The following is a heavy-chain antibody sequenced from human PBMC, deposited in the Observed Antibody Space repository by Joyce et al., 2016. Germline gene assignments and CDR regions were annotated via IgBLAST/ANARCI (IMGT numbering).Heavy chain of an antibody. Sequence: EVQLVESGGGLVQPGGSLRLSCAASGFTFSNYWMYWVRQAPGKGLVWVSHINSDGTYTSYADSVKGRFTISRDNAKNTLYMQMNSLRAEDTAVYYCARVRARFLDSKLLDYWGQGTLVIVSS. V-gene: IGHV3-74*01. CDR2: INSDGTYT. J-gene: IGHJ4*02. CDR1: GFTFSNYW. CDR3: ARVRARFLDSKLLDY. D-gene: IGHD3-3*01.